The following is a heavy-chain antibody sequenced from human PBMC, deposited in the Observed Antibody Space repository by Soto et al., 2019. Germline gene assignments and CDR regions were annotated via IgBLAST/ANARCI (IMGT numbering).Heavy chain of an antibody. J-gene: IGHJ4*02. Sequence: QVQLVQSGAEVKKPGASVKVSCKASGYTFTSYAISWVRQAPGQGLEGMGWISAYNGNTKYAQKLKGRVTLTTDTATSTAYMELRSLRSDDAAVYYCARDTAMALPDAWGQGTLVTVSA. D-gene: IGHD5-18*01. V-gene: IGHV1-18*01. CDR2: ISAYNGNT. CDR3: ARDTAMALPDA. CDR1: GYTFTSYA.